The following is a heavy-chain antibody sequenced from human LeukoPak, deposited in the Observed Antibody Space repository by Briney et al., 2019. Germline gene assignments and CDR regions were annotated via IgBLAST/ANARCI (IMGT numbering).Heavy chain of an antibody. CDR1: GGTFSSYA. D-gene: IGHD5-12*01. V-gene: IGHV1-69*05. J-gene: IGHJ4*02. Sequence: ASVKVSCKASGGTFSSYAISWVRQAPGQGLEWMGGIIPIFGTANYAQKFQGRVTITTDESTSTAYMELSSLRSEDTAVYYCARDVDIGVFGYWAREPWSPSPQ. CDR3: ARDVDIGVFGY. CDR2: IIPIFGTA.